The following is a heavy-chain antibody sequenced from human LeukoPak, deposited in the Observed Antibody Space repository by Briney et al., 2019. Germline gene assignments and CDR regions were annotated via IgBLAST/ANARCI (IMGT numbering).Heavy chain of an antibody. V-gene: IGHV4-59*01. CDR1: GGSISSYY. J-gene: IGHJ5*02. CDR2: IYYSGST. Sequence: SETLSLTCTVPGGSISSYYWSWIRQPPGKGLEWIGYIYYSGSTNYNPSLKSRVTISVDTSKNQFSLKLSSVTAADTAVYYCARHPDYYGSGSSNWFDPWGQGTLVTVSS. CDR3: ARHPDYYGSGSSNWFDP. D-gene: IGHD3-10*01.